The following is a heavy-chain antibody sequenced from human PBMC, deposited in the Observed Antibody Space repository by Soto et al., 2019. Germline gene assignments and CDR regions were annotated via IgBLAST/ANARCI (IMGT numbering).Heavy chain of an antibody. D-gene: IGHD2-2*01. Sequence: QITLKESGPTLVKPTQTLTLTCTFSGFSLSTSGVGVGWIRQPPGKALEWLALIYWDDDKRYSPSLKSRLTLTKDSSKNQVVLTMTHMDPVDTATYYCAHSGDCSSTSCPPQMGATPLRYFDLWGRGTLVTVSS. CDR1: GFSLSTSGVG. V-gene: IGHV2-5*02. CDR3: AHSGDCSSTSCPPQMGATPLRYFDL. J-gene: IGHJ2*01. CDR2: IYWDDDK.